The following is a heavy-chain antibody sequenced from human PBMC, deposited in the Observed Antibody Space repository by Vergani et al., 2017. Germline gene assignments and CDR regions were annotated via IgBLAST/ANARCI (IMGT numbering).Heavy chain of an antibody. CDR3: AKFLRDGSGGSCYVPSHGSSMDV. J-gene: IGHJ6*02. Sequence: EVQLLESGGGLVQPGGSLRLSCAASGFTFSSYAMSWVRQAPGKGLEWVSAISGSGGSTYYADSVKGRFTISRDNSKNTLYLQMNSLRAEDKAVYYCAKFLRDGSGGSCYVPSHGSSMDVWGQGTTVTVSS. D-gene: IGHD2-15*01. CDR1: GFTFSSYA. CDR2: ISGSGGST. V-gene: IGHV3-23*01.